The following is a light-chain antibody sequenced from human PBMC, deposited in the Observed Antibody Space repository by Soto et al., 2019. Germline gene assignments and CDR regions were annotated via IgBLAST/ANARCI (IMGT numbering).Light chain of an antibody. V-gene: IGKV3-20*01. J-gene: IGKJ5*01. CDR3: QQYANSPIT. CDR1: QPVSSNF. Sequence: ELVLTQSPGTLSLSPGESVTLSCGASQPVSSNFLAWYQQKPGQAPRLLTYGVSSRASGIPDRFFGSGSGTDFTLTINRLEPEDFAVYYCQQYANSPITFGQGTRLEI. CDR2: GVS.